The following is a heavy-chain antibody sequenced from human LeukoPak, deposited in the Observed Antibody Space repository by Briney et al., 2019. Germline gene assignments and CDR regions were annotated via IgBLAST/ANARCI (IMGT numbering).Heavy chain of an antibody. CDR2: IKHSGST. CDR3: ARVVGTAMVPFDY. D-gene: IGHD5-18*01. J-gene: IGHJ4*02. CDR1: GGSFSGYY. Sequence: SETLSLTCAVYGGSFSGYYWSWIRQPPGKGLEWIGEIKHSGSTNYNPSLKSRVTISVDTSKNQFSLKLSSVTAADTAVYYCARVVGTAMVPFDYWGQGTLVTVSS. V-gene: IGHV4-34*01.